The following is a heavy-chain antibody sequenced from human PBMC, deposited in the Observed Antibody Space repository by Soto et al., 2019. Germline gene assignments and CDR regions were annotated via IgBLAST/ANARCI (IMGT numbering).Heavy chain of an antibody. CDR3: ARDSVTNYYYYGMDV. Sequence: QVQLVESGGGLVKPGGSLRLSCAVSGFSFSDYYMTWIRQAPGKGLEWVSYISGSSSYANYADSVKGRFTISRDNAKNSLYLQMNSLRAEDTAVYYCARDSVTNYYYYGMDVWGQGTTVTVSS. V-gene: IGHV3-11*06. D-gene: IGHD3-10*01. CDR1: GFSFSDYY. J-gene: IGHJ6*02. CDR2: ISGSSSYA.